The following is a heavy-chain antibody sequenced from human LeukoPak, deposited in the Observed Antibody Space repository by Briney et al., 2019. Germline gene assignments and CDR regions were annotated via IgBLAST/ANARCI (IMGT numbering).Heavy chain of an antibody. J-gene: IGHJ6*02. Sequence: GGSLRLSCAASGFTFSSYAMHWVRQAPGKGLEWVAVISYDGSNKYYADSVKGRFTISRDNSKNTLYLQMNSLRAEDTAVYYCARDSHYCSSTSCYVRLGYYYGMDVWGQGTTVTVSS. CDR3: ARDSHYCSSTSCYVRLGYYYGMDV. V-gene: IGHV3-30*04. CDR2: ISYDGSNK. D-gene: IGHD2-2*01. CDR1: GFTFSSYA.